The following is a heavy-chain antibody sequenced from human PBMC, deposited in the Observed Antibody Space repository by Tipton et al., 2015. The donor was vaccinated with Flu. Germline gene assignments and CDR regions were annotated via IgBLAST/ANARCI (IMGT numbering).Heavy chain of an antibody. CDR3: AKGGTTLIRGVRNWFDP. V-gene: IGHV3-53*01. Sequence: SLRLSCAASGFSVSRNYMSWVRQAPGKGLEWVSVIYSGGSTDYADSVKGRFSISRDNSQNTLYLQMNSLRAEDTAVYYCAKGGTTLIRGVRNWFDPWGPGTVVTVST. CDR1: GFSVSRNY. CDR2: IYSGGST. J-gene: IGHJ5*02. D-gene: IGHD3-10*01.